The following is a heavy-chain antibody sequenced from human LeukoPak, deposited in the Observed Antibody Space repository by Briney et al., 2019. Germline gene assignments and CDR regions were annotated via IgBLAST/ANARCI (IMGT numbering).Heavy chain of an antibody. CDR3: ARVGHNWFDP. J-gene: IGHJ5*02. V-gene: IGHV4-4*02. D-gene: IGHD1-26*01. CDR2: IYHSGRT. Sequence: SVTLSLTCAVSGGSISSPNWWTWVRQPPGKGLEWIGEIYHSGRTNSNPSLESRVIMSVDKSKNQFSLKLTSVTAADTAVYYCARVGHNWFDPWGQGTLVTVSS. CDR1: GGSISSPNW.